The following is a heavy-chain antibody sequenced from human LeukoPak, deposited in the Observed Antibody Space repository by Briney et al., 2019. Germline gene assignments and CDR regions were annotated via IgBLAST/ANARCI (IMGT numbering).Heavy chain of an antibody. CDR1: GFTFSSYG. CDR3: AKLFEDIVVVPAAIPSYYYYMDV. Sequence: GGSLRLSCAASGFTFSSYGMHWVRQAPGKGLEWVAVIWYDGSNKNYADSVKGRFTISRDNSKNTLYLQMNSLRAEDTAVYYCAKLFEDIVVVPAAIPSYYYYMDVWGKGTTVTVSS. D-gene: IGHD2-2*02. J-gene: IGHJ6*03. CDR2: IWYDGSNK. V-gene: IGHV3-33*06.